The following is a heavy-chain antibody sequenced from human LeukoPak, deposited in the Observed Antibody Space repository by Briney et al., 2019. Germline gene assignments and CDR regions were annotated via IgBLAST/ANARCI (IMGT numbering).Heavy chain of an antibody. D-gene: IGHD1-26*01. Sequence: PSETLSLACTVPGVSIKNYYWSWIRQSSERGLEWIGYVHSSGATNYNPSLESRVTMSIDTSRSQFSLILNSVTAADTAVYYCARLGSYSDCWGQGTLVTVST. V-gene: IGHV4-59*13. CDR2: VHSSGAT. CDR3: ARLGSYSDC. J-gene: IGHJ4*02. CDR1: GVSIKNYY.